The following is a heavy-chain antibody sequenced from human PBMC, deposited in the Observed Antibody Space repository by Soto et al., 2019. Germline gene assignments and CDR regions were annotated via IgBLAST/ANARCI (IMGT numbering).Heavy chain of an antibody. Sequence: EVQLLESGGGLVQPGGSLRLSCAASGFTFSSYAMCWVRQAPGKGLEWVSAISGSGGSTYYASSVKGRFTISRDNAKYLLYLQMNSVSADDTAVYYCAKETDDYGDCAFDIEGQGTMVTVSS. D-gene: IGHD4-17*01. CDR1: GFTFSSYA. V-gene: IGHV3-23*01. J-gene: IGHJ3*02. CDR2: ISGSGGST. CDR3: AKETDDYGDCAFDI.